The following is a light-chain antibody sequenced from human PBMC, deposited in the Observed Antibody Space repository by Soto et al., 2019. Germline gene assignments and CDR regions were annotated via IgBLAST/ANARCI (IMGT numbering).Light chain of an antibody. CDR1: SSNIGAGYD. CDR3: QSYESSLSVWV. CDR2: GNS. V-gene: IGLV1-40*01. J-gene: IGLJ3*02. Sequence: QPVLTQPPSVSGAPGQRVTISCTGSSSNIGAGYDVPWYQQLPGTAPKLLIYGNSNRPSGVPDRFSGSKSGTSASLAITGLQAEDEADYYCQSYESSLSVWVFGGGTKLTVL.